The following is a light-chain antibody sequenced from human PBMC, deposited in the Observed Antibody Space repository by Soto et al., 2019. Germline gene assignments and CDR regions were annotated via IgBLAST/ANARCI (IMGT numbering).Light chain of an antibody. CDR2: AAS. CDR1: QRVSSN. Sequence: EIAIKQSPSTLAVSPAERALLSCRASQRVSSNLAWYQQKPGQAPRVLIYAASTRATGIRDRFSGSGSGTEFTLAISSLHSEDFGVYYCQQYDKWWTFGEGTEVDI. J-gene: IGKJ1*01. CDR3: QQYDKWWT. V-gene: IGKV3-15*01.